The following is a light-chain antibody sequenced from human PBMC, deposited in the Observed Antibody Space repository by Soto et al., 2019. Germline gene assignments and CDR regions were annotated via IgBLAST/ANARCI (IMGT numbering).Light chain of an antibody. J-gene: IGLJ1*01. Sequence: QSVLTQPPSVSEAPRQRVTISCSGSSSNIGNNAVNWYQQLPGKAPKLLIYYDDLLPSGVSDRFSGSKSGTSASLAIGGLQSEDEADYYCAAWDDSLNGYVFVTGTKVTVL. CDR2: YDD. V-gene: IGLV1-36*01. CDR1: SSNIGNNA. CDR3: AAWDDSLNGYV.